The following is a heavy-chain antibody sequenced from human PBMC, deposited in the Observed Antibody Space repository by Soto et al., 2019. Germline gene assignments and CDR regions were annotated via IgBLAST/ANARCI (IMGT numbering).Heavy chain of an antibody. CDR3: ARDGDFWSGYYTYYFDY. J-gene: IGHJ4*02. V-gene: IGHV1-3*01. CDR1: GYPFTSSA. CDR2: INAGNGNT. D-gene: IGHD3-3*01. Sequence: ASVKVSCKASGYPFTSSAMHWVRQAPGQRLEWMGWINAGNGNTKYSQKFQGRVTITRDTSASTAYMELSSLRSEDTAVYYCARDGDFWSGYYTYYFDYWGQGTLVTVSS.